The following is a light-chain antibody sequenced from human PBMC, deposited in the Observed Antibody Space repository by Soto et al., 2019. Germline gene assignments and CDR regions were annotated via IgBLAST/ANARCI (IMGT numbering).Light chain of an antibody. J-gene: IGKJ1*01. CDR3: QQRSNWPGT. V-gene: IGKV3-11*01. CDR2: DAS. CDR1: QSVSSY. Sequence: EIVLTQSPATLSLSPGERATISCRASQSVSSYLAWYQQKPGEAPRLLIYDASNRATGIPARFSGSGSGTDFPLTISSLEPEDFAVYYCQQRSNWPGTFGQGTKVDIK.